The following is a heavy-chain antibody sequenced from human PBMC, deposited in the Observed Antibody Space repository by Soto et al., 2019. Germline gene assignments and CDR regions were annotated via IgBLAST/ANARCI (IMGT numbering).Heavy chain of an antibody. CDR3: ARLGGYYQAFDQ. J-gene: IGHJ4*02. D-gene: IGHD3-22*01. V-gene: IGHV4-59*08. CDR1: CGSISGYY. Sequence: TLSLNCTVSCGSISGYYLSFFRQPPGKGLEWIGYIYYSGSTTYTPSLKSRVTIAVDTSKNQFSLRLNSVTAADTAVYYCARLGGYYQAFDQWGQGSLVTVSS. CDR2: IYYSGST.